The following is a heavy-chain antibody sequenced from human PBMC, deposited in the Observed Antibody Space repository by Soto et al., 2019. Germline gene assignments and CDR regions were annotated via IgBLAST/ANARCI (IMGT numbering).Heavy chain of an antibody. CDR3: ARDFRIAARPGYFDY. V-gene: IGHV1-69*06. CDR1: GGTFSSYA. Sequence: QVQLVQSGAEVKKPGSSVKVSCKASGGTFSSYAISWVRQAPGQGLEWMGGIIPIFGTANYAQKFQGRVTITADKSTSSAYMELSSLRSEDTAVYYCARDFRIAARPGYFDYWGQGTLVTVSS. CDR2: IIPIFGTA. J-gene: IGHJ4*02. D-gene: IGHD6-6*01.